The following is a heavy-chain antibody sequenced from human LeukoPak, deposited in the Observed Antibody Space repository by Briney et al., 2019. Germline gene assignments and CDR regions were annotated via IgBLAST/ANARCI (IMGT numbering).Heavy chain of an antibody. CDR3: AKGGTDGTTFDY. D-gene: IGHD1-7*01. Sequence: GGSLRLSCAASGFTFSSYAMSWVRQAPGEGLEWVSAISGSGGSTYYADSVKGRFTISRDNSKNTLYLQMNSLRAEDTAVYYCAKGGTDGTTFDYWGQGTLVTVSS. CDR2: ISGSGGST. V-gene: IGHV3-23*01. J-gene: IGHJ4*02. CDR1: GFTFSSYA.